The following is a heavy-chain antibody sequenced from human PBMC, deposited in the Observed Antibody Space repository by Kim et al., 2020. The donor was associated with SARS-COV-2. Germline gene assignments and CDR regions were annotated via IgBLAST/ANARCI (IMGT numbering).Heavy chain of an antibody. D-gene: IGHD6-19*01. CDR3: ARAYSSGWAYFDY. J-gene: IGHJ4*02. CDR1: GFTFSSYS. CDR2: ISSSSSYI. Sequence: GGSLRLSCAASGFTFSSYSMNSVRQAPGKGLEWVSSISSSSSYIYYADSVKGRFTISRDNAKNSLYLQMNSLRAEDTAVYYCARAYSSGWAYFDYWGQGTLVTVSS. V-gene: IGHV3-21*01.